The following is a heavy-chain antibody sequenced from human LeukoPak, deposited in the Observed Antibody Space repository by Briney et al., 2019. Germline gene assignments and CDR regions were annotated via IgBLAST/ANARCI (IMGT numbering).Heavy chain of an antibody. V-gene: IGHV3-43*02. Sequence: GGSLRLSCAASGFTFDDYAMHWVRQAPGKGLEWVSLISGDGGSTYYADSVKGRFTISRDNSKNSLYLQMNSLRTEDTALYYCAKGRREIQLWLYGMDVWGQGTTVTVSS. J-gene: IGHJ6*02. CDR3: AKGRREIQLWLYGMDV. CDR1: GFTFDDYA. CDR2: ISGDGGST. D-gene: IGHD5-18*01.